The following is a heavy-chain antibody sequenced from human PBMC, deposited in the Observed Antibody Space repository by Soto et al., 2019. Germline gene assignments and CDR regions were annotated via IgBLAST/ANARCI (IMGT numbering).Heavy chain of an antibody. CDR3: ARGALTTLAYYYGMDA. V-gene: IGHV1-69*13. Sequence: GASVKVSCKASGGTFSSYTMSWVRQAPGQGLEWMGGIIPIFGTTTYAHKFQGRVTITADESTSTVYMELSSLRGEDTAVYYCARGALTTLAYYYGMDAWGQGTTVTVS. D-gene: IGHD4-4*01. CDR2: IIPIFGTT. J-gene: IGHJ6*02. CDR1: GGTFSSYT.